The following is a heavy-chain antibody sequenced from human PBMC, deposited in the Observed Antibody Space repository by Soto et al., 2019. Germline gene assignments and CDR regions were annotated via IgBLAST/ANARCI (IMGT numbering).Heavy chain of an antibody. J-gene: IGHJ3*02. CDR3: ARDCSSTSCRVGAFDS. CDR1: GFTFSIYT. Sequence: GGSLRLSCAASGFTFSIYTMAWVRQAPGKGLEWVSSISDDGSNTYYADSVQGRFTISRDNSKNTLYLQMNSLRAEDTAVYYCARDCSSTSCRVGAFDSWGQGTMVTVSS. V-gene: IGHV3-33*08. CDR2: ISDDGSNT. D-gene: IGHD2-2*01.